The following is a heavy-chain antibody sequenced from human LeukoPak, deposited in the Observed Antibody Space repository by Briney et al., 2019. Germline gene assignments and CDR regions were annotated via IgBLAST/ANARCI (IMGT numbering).Heavy chain of an antibody. D-gene: IGHD5-24*01. CDR2: ISSSRDYM. Sequence: PGGSLRLSCAASGVTFSNYTMNWVRQAPGEGLESVSSISSSRDYMHYADSVNGRFSISRDSAKTSLYLQMNSLRAEDTAVYYCARRDLPRVFRSYYFDYWGQGTLVTVSS. V-gene: IGHV3-21*04. CDR1: GVTFSNYT. CDR3: ARRDLPRVFRSYYFDY. J-gene: IGHJ4*02.